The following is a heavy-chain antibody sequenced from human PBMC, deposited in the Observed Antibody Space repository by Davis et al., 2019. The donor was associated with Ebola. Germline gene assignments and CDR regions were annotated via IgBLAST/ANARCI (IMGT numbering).Heavy chain of an antibody. CDR2: IYHSGST. D-gene: IGHD3-3*01. V-gene: IGHV4-39*01. CDR1: GGSISSSSYY. CDR3: ARLPDYDFWSGYYAHHDY. J-gene: IGHJ4*02. Sequence: MPGGSLRLSCTVSGGSISSSSYYWGWIRQPPGKGLEWIGYIYHSGSTYYNPSLKSRVTLSVDTSKNQFSLKLSSVTAADTAVYYCARLPDYDFWSGYYAHHDYWGQGTLVTVSS.